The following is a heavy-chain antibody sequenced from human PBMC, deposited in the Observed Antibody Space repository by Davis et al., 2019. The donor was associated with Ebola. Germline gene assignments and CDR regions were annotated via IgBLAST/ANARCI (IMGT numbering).Heavy chain of an antibody. D-gene: IGHD3-10*01. Sequence: SETLSLTCAVYGGSFSGYYWSWIRQPPGKGLEWIGYIYYSGSTNYNPSLKSRVTISVDTSKNQFSLKLSSVTAADTAVYYCAGTMVQGVISFDWFDPWGQGTLVTVSS. J-gene: IGHJ5*02. CDR2: IYYSGST. CDR3: AGTMVQGVISFDWFDP. V-gene: IGHV4-59*01. CDR1: GGSFSGYY.